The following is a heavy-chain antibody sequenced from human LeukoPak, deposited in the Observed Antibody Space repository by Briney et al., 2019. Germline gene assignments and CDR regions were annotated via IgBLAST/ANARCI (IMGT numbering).Heavy chain of an antibody. CDR1: GGSFSGYY. CDR3: AKPIPRWELLQSNTDDAFDI. Sequence: SETLSLTCAVYGGSFSGYYWSWIRQPPGKGLEWIGEINHSGSTNYNPSLKSRVTISVDTSKNQFSLKLSSVTAADTAVYYCAKPIPRWELLQSNTDDAFDIWGQGTMVTVSS. J-gene: IGHJ3*02. CDR2: INHSGST. D-gene: IGHD1-26*01. V-gene: IGHV4-34*01.